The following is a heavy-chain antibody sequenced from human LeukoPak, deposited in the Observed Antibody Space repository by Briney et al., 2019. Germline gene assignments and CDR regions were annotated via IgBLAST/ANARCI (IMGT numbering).Heavy chain of an antibody. CDR1: GGSITSDSYY. V-gene: IGHV4-39*01. J-gene: IGHJ4*02. Sequence: SETLSLTCTVSGGSITSDSYYWVWVRQPPGKGLEWTGSIKYGGTTFYSSSLQSRITLSMDASKNQFSLRLTSVIAADTAVYYCARLGTYSGNLFDNWGQGTLVTVSS. D-gene: IGHD5-12*01. CDR3: ARLGTYSGNLFDN. CDR2: IKYGGTT.